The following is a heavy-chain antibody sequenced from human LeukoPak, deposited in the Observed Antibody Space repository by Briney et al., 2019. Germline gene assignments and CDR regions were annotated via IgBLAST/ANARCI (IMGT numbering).Heavy chain of an antibody. V-gene: IGHV4-39*01. Sequence: SETLSLTCTVSGGSVSSTSYYWGWIRQPPGKGLEWIANIYYRGTTYYNPSLKSRVTMSVDTSKNQFSLKLSSVTAADTAVYYCARHPTGYSTGWYVDWGQGTLVTVSS. CDR3: ARHPTGYSTGWYVD. D-gene: IGHD6-19*01. J-gene: IGHJ4*02. CDR1: GGSVSSTSYY. CDR2: IYYRGTT.